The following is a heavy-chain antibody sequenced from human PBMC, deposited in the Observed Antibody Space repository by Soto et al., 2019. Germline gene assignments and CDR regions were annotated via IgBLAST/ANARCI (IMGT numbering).Heavy chain of an antibody. CDR1: GYTFTSYG. CDR3: HGWYRSTSCYRHPYYVIDV. Sequence: ASVKVSCKASGYTFTSYGISWVRQATGQGLEWMGWISAYNGNTNYAQKLQGRVTMTTDTSTSTAYMELRSLRYDDTAVYYCHGWYRSTSCYRHPYYVIDVWCQGTTVTVSS. J-gene: IGHJ6*02. CDR2: ISAYNGNT. V-gene: IGHV1-18*04. D-gene: IGHD2-2*01.